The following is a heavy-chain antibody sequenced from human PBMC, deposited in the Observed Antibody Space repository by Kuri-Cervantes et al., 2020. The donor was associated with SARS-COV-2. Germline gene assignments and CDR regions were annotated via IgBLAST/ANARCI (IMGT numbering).Heavy chain of an antibody. D-gene: IGHD4-17*01. V-gene: IGHV1-18*04. CDR2: ISTYYANA. J-gene: IGHJ6*02. CDR3: AGGFDYGDYPYYYGMDV. Sequence: ASVKVSCKASGYTFTTYGITWVRQAPGQGLEWMGWISTYYANADYAQKLQGRVTMTTDTSTSIAYMELRSLRSDDTAIYYCAGGFDYGDYPYYYGMDVWGQGTTVTVSS. CDR1: GYTFTTYG.